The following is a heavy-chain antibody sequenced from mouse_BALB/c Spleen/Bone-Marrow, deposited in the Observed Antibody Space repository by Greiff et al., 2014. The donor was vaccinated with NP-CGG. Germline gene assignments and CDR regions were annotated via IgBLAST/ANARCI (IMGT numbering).Heavy chain of an antibody. V-gene: IGHV1-18*01. J-gene: IGHJ2*01. Sequence: VQLQQSGPELVKPGASMKISCKASGFSFTGYNMNWVKQSHGKNLEWIGLINPYNGGTSYNLKFKGKATLTVDKSFSTAYMELRSLTAEASAVYYCARADYYFDYWGQGTTLTVSS. CDR1: GFSFTGYN. CDR2: INPYNGGT. CDR3: ARADYYFDY.